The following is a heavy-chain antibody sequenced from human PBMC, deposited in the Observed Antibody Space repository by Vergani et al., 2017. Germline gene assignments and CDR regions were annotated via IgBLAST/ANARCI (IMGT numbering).Heavy chain of an antibody. V-gene: IGHV3-48*01. CDR3: ARDRDYYGSGRFDP. CDR1: GFTFSSYS. Sequence: EVQLVESGGGLVKPGGSLSLSCAASGFTFSSYSMNWVRQAPGKGLEWVSYISSSSSTIYYADSVKGRFTISRDNAKNSLYLQMNSLRAEDTAVYYCARDRDYYGSGRFDPWGQGTLVTVSS. CDR2: ISSSSSTI. D-gene: IGHD3-10*01. J-gene: IGHJ5*02.